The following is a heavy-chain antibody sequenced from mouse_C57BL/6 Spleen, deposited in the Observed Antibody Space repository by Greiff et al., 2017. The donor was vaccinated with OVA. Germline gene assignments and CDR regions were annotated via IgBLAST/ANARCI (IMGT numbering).Heavy chain of an antibody. V-gene: IGHV5-17*01. D-gene: IGHD4-1*01. Sequence: EVHLVESGGGLVKPGGSLKLSCAASGFTFSDYGMHWVRQAPEKGLEWVAYISSGSSTIYYADTVKGRFTISRDNAKNTLFLQMTSLRSEDTAMYYCAKNQNWDYFDYWGQGTTLTVSS. CDR1: GFTFSDYG. J-gene: IGHJ2*01. CDR3: AKNQNWDYFDY. CDR2: ISSGSSTI.